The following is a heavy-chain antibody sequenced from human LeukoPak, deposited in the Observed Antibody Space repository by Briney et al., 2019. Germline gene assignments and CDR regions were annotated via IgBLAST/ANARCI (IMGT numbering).Heavy chain of an antibody. CDR2: IYYSGST. CDR3: ARDVNSRFDY. V-gene: IGHV4-39*07. D-gene: IGHD1/OR15-1a*01. CDR1: GGSISSYY. Sequence: SETLSLTCTVSGGSISSYYWGWIRQPPGKGLEWIGSIYYSGSTYYNPSLKSRVTTSVDTSKNQFSLKLSSVTAADTAMYYCARDVNSRFDYWGQGTLVTVSS. J-gene: IGHJ4*02.